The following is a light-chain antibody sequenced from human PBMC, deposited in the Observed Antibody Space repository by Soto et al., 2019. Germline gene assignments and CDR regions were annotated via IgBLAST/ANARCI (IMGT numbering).Light chain of an antibody. V-gene: IGKV3-20*01. CDR2: GAS. Sequence: EIVLTQSPGTLSLSPGERATLSGRASQTVTSTFLAWYQQKPGQAPRLLIYGASRRATGIPDRFSGSGSGTDFTLTITRLEPEDFAVYYCHQYDSSRTFGHGTKVEMK. CDR1: QTVTSTF. CDR3: HQYDSSRT. J-gene: IGKJ1*01.